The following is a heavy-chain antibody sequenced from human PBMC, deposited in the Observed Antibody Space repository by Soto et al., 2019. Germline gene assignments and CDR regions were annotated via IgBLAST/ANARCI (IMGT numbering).Heavy chain of an antibody. J-gene: IGHJ4*02. CDR1: GFSLSTSGMG. Sequence: QITLKESGPTLVKPTQTFTLACTFSGFSLSTSGMGVGWIRQPPGKALEWLALIYWDDDKRYSPSLKSRLTITKVTSKNQVVLTMTNMDPVDTATYYCAHCSCTSSFVYWGQGTLVTVSS. V-gene: IGHV2-5*02. CDR2: IYWDDDK. CDR3: AHCSCTSSFVY. D-gene: IGHD2-15*01.